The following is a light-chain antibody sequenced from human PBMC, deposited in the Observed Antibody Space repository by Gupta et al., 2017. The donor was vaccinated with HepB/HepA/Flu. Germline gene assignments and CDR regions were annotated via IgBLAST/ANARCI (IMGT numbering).Light chain of an antibody. CDR3: QQSFTMPPT. J-gene: IGKJ1*01. V-gene: IGKV1-39*01. Sequence: DIQMTQSPSSLSGSVGDRVTITCRASQSIRSHLNWYQQKPGKAPKVLIYVASSLQTGVPSRFSGSGSGTDFTLTISSLQPEDFAIYYCQQSFTMPPTFGQGTRVEIK. CDR2: VAS. CDR1: QSIRSH.